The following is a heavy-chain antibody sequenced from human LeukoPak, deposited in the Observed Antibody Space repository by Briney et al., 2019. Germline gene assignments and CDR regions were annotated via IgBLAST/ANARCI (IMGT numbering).Heavy chain of an antibody. D-gene: IGHD3-22*01. J-gene: IGHJ4*02. Sequence: GGSLRLSCAASGFTFSSYEMNWVRQAPGKELEWVSYISSSGSTIYYADSVKGRFTISRDNAKNSLYLQMNSLRAEDTAVYYCARDLSTIDSSGTREGLCYWGQGTLVTVSS. CDR3: ARDLSTIDSSGTREGLCY. V-gene: IGHV3-48*03. CDR2: ISSSGSTI. CDR1: GFTFSSYE.